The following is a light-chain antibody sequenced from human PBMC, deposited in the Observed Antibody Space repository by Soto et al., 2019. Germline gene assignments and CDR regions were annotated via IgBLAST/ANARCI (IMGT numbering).Light chain of an antibody. Sequence: QSALTQPASVSGSPGQSITISCTATSSDVGGYNYVPWFQQYPGKAPKLMIYEVINRPSGVSNRFSGSKSGNTASLIISGLQAEDEADYYCSSYTSSSTLVFGGGTKVTVL. CDR1: SSDVGGYNY. J-gene: IGLJ2*01. V-gene: IGLV2-14*01. CDR3: SSYTSSSTLV. CDR2: EVI.